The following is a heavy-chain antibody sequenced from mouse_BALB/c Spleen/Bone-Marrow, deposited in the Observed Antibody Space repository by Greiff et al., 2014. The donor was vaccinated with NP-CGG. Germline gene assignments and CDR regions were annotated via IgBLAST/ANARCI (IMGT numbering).Heavy chain of an antibody. V-gene: IGHV5-17*02. CDR3: ARSHFYGNYFDY. CDR1: GFTFSNFG. Sequence: DVMLVESGGGLVQPGGSRKLSCAASGFTFSNFGMHWFRQSPEKGLEWVAFVSTGGTIIYYADTVKGRFTISRDNPENPLFLQMTSLRSEDTAINYCARSHFYGNYFDYWGQGTTLTVSS. J-gene: IGHJ2*01. CDR2: VSTGGTII. D-gene: IGHD2-1*01.